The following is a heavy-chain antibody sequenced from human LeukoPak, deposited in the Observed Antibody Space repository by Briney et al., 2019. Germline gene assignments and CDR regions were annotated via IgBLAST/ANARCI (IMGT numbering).Heavy chain of an antibody. CDR1: GGSIRSSYYY. CDR2: NSGST. D-gene: IGHD3-10*01. V-gene: IGHV4-39*01. J-gene: IGHJ5*02. CDR3: ARHYGP. Sequence: SETLSLTCTVSGGSIRSSYYYWGWIRQPPGKALEWIGSNSGSTYYNPSLKSRVTISVDTSKNQFSLKLNSVTAADTAVYYCARHYGPWGQGTLVTVSS.